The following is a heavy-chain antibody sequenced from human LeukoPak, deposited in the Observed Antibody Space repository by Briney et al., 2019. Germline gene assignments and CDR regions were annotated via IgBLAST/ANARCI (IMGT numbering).Heavy chain of an antibody. CDR2: IRNDGSKK. Sequence: PGGSLRPSCAASGFTFRTYGMHWVRQAPGKGLEWVAFIRNDGSKKHYADSVKGRFTISRDNSKNTVYLQMNSLTAEDTAVHYCAKAGASGLDFWGRGTLVTVSS. D-gene: IGHD4/OR15-4a*01. CDR3: AKAGASGLDF. V-gene: IGHV3-30*02. CDR1: GFTFRTYG. J-gene: IGHJ4*02.